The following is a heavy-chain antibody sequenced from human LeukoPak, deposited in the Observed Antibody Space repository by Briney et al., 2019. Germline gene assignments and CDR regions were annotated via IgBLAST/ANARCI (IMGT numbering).Heavy chain of an antibody. J-gene: IGHJ4*02. V-gene: IGHV3-23*01. CDR3: AKWYNYVWGSYRLFDY. D-gene: IGHD3-16*02. CDR2: VSTTGGST. CDR1: EFSVGSNY. Sequence: GGSLRLSCAASEFSVGSNYVTWVRHAPGKGLERVSTVSTTGGSTYYADSVKGRFTISRDNSKDTLYLQMNSLRAEDTAVYYCAKWYNYVWGSYRLFDYWGQGTLVTVSS.